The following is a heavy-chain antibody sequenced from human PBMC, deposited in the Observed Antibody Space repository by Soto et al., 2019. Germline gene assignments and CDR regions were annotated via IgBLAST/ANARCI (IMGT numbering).Heavy chain of an antibody. CDR2: IIPILGIA. V-gene: IGHV1-69*02. J-gene: IGHJ4*02. CDR3: ASDGVPRIAAAGTGHYDY. CDR1: GGTFSSYT. D-gene: IGHD6-13*01. Sequence: EASVKVSFKASGGTFSSYTNSWVRQAPGQGLEWMGRIIPILGIANYAQKFQCRVTITADKSTSTAYMELSSLRSEDTAVYYCASDGVPRIAAAGTGHYDYWGQGTLVT.